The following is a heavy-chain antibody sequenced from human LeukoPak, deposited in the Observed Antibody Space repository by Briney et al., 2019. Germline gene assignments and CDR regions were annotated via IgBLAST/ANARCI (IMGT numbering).Heavy chain of an antibody. CDR3: ARPRYYYYMDV. Sequence: GGSLRLSCAASGFTFSSYWMHWVRQAPGKGLVWVSRINSDGSSTSYADSVKGQFTISRDNAKNTLYLQMNSLRAEDTAVYDCARPRYYYYMDVWGKGTTVTVSS. CDR2: INSDGSST. CDR1: GFTFSSYW. J-gene: IGHJ6*03. V-gene: IGHV3-74*01.